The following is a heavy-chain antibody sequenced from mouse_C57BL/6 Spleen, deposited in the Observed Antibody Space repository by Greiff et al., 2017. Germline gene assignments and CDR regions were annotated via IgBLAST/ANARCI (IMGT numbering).Heavy chain of an antibody. CDR3: ASAYDYAMDY. J-gene: IGHJ4*01. CDR2: IYPGSGNT. Sequence: QVQLKESGPELVKPGASVKISCKASGYSFTSYHIHRVKQRPGQGLEWNGWIYPGSGNTKYNEKFKGKATLTADTSSSTAYMQPSSLTSEDSAVYYCASAYDYAMDYWGQGASVTVSS. V-gene: IGHV1-66*01. CDR1: GYSFTSYH. D-gene: IGHD6-5*01.